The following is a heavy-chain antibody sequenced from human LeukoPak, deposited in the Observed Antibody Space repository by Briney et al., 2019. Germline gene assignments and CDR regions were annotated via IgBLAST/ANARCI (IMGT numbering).Heavy chain of an antibody. V-gene: IGHV4-38-2*02. CDR3: ARGPDDAFDI. Sequence: SETLSLTCTVSGYSISSDYYWGWIRQPPGKGLEWIGSIHHSGRTYYNPSLKSRVTMSVDTSKNQFSLKLSSVTAADTAVYYCARGPDDAFDIWGQGTMVTVSS. CDR1: GYSISSDYY. J-gene: IGHJ3*02. CDR2: IHHSGRT.